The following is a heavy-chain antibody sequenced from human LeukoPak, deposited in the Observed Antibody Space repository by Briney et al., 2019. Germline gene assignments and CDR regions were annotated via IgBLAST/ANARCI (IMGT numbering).Heavy chain of an antibody. J-gene: IGHJ5*02. CDR2: INPNSGDT. Sequence: ASVMASCKASGYAFTGYSIHWVRQAPGQGLEWMGCINPNSGDTNYPQKFQDRVTLSRDTSISTAYMELTDLRSDDTAMYYRARPHGDYYNWFDPWGQGTLVTVSS. D-gene: IGHD2-21*02. V-gene: IGHV1-2*02. CDR1: GYAFTGYS. CDR3: ARPHGDYYNWFDP.